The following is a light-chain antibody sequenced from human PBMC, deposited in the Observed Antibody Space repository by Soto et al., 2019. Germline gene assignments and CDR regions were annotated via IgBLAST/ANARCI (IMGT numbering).Light chain of an antibody. CDR3: QQSYSLPFT. CDR2: GAS. J-gene: IGKJ4*01. V-gene: IGKV1-39*01. CDR1: ESISIY. Sequence: DIQMTQSPSSLSASVGDRVTITCRASESISIYLNWYQEKPGKAPKVLIYGASSLQSGVPLRFSGSGSGTDFTLTISSLQPEDFATYYCQQSYSLPFTFGGGTKVEIK.